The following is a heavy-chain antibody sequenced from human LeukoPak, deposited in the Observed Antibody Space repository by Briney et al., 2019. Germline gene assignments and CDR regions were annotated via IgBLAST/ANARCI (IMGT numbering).Heavy chain of an antibody. V-gene: IGHV7-4-1*02. Sequence: ASVKVSCKASGYTFTSYAMNWVRQAPGQGLEWMGWINTNTGNPTYAQGFTGRFVFSLDTSVSTAYLQISSLKAEDTAVYYCARVPPVAGTLNGGYYMDVWGKGTTVTVSS. CDR2: INTNTGNP. CDR1: GYTFTSYA. J-gene: IGHJ6*03. CDR3: ARVPPVAGTLNGGYYMDV. D-gene: IGHD6-19*01.